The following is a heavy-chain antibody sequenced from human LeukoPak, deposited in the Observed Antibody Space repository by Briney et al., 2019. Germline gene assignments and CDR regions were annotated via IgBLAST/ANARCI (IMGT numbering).Heavy chain of an antibody. CDR3: ARPVTFYYDSSGFDY. Sequence: GGSLRLSCAASGFTFDDYAMHWVRLAPGKGLEWVSGISWNSGSIGYADSVKGRFTISRDNAKNSLYLQMNSLRAEDTAVYYCARPVTFYYDSSGFDYWGQGTLVTVSS. CDR1: GFTFDDYA. D-gene: IGHD3-22*01. V-gene: IGHV3-9*01. CDR2: ISWNSGSI. J-gene: IGHJ4*02.